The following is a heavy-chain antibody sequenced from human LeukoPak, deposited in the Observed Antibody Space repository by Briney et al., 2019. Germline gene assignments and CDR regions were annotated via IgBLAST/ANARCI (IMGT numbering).Heavy chain of an antibody. J-gene: IGHJ4*02. V-gene: IGHV1-46*04. CDR1: GYTFTNYY. Sequence: ASVKVSCKASGYTFTNYYMHWVRHAPGQGLEWMGIINPSGGSTSYAHKLQGTVTMTRDTSTSTVYIGLSSLRSEDTAVYYCGRFSDGGGGYFDYWGQGTLVTVSS. CDR3: GRFSDGGGGYFDY. D-gene: IGHD5-24*01. CDR2: INPSGGST.